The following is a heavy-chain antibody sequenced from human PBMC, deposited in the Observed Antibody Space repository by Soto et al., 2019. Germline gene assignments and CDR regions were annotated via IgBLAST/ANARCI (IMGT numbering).Heavy chain of an antibody. J-gene: IGHJ6*02. D-gene: IGHD6-19*01. CDR3: AREDVIAVAGSAIYYYYGMDV. Sequence: GGSLRLSCAASGFTFSSYWMSWVRQAPGKRLEWVANIKQDGSEKYYVDSVKGRFTISRDNAKNSLYLQMNSLRAEDTAVYYCAREDVIAVAGSAIYYYYGMDVWGQGTRVTVSS. CDR1: GFTFSSYW. CDR2: IKQDGSEK. V-gene: IGHV3-7*03.